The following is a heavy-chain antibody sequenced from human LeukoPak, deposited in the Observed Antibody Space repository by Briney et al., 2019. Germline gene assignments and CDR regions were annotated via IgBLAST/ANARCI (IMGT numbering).Heavy chain of an antibody. V-gene: IGHV1-69*05. D-gene: IGHD3-10*01. CDR1: GGTFSSYA. CDR3: ARAPDLYGSGSYGYFDY. CDR2: IIPIFGTA. Sequence: SVKVSCKASGGTFSSYAIIWVRQAPGQGLEWMGGIIPIFGTANYAQKFQGRVTITTDESTSTACMELSSLRSEDTAVYYCARAPDLYGSGSYGYFDYWGQGTLVTVSS. J-gene: IGHJ4*02.